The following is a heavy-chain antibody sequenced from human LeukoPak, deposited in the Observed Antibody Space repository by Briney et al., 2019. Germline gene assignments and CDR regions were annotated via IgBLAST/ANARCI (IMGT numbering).Heavy chain of an antibody. CDR1: GGSFSGYY. V-gene: IGHV4-34*01. J-gene: IGHJ5*02. D-gene: IGHD6-19*01. Sequence: SETLSLTCAVYGGSFSGYYWSWIRQPPGKGLEWIGEINHSGSTNYNPSLKSRVTISVDTSKNQFSLKLSSVTAADTAVYYCARGGRVVAGIGNYNWFDPWGQGTLVTVSS. CDR3: ARGGRVVAGIGNYNWFDP. CDR2: INHSGST.